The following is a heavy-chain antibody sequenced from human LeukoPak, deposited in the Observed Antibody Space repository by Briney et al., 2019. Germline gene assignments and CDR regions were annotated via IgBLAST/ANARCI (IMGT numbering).Heavy chain of an antibody. J-gene: IGHJ4*02. D-gene: IGHD4-17*01. CDR2: IFPGDSDT. Sequence: GESLKISCQGSIHTFTNYWIGWVRQMPGEGLEWMGIIFPGDSDTRYNPSFQGQVTISAARSISTAYLQWSSLKASDTAIYYCVRLVGDYFYFDNWGQGTLVSVSS. CDR3: VRLVGDYFYFDN. CDR1: IHTFTNYW. V-gene: IGHV5-51*01.